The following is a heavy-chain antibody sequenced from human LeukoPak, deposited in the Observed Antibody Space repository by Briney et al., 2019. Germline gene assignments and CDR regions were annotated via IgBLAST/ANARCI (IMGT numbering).Heavy chain of an antibody. CDR1: GGSISSYY. J-gene: IGHJ3*01. D-gene: IGHD6-6*01. CDR2: IYYSGST. CDR3: ARATYYSSSSPAFDV. V-gene: IGHV4-59*01. Sequence: SETLSLTCTVSGGSISSYYWSWIRQPPGKGLEWIGYIYYSGSTNCNPSLKSRVTISIDTSKNQFSLKLSSVTAADTAVYYCARATYYSSSSPAFDVWGQGTMVTVSS.